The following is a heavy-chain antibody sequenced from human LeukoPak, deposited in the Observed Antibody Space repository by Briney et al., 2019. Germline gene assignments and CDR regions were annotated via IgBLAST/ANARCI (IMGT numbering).Heavy chain of an antibody. CDR2: ISLDGNNE. Sequence: GRSLRLSCAASGFTFRNYYMHWVRQAPGKGLEWVAVISLDGNNEYYADSVKGRFSLSRDNPMNTLYLQLNSLRTEDTAMYYCARDLSGHWTYDYWGQGTLVTVSS. J-gene: IGHJ4*01. CDR1: GFTFRNYY. D-gene: IGHD1-1*01. V-gene: IGHV3-30-3*01. CDR3: ARDLSGHWTYDY.